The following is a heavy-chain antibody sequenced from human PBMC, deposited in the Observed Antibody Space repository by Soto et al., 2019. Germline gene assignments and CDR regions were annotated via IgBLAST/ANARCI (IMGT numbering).Heavy chain of an antibody. CDR3: AKARHSSSWYWFGY. Sequence: QVQLVESGGGVVQPGRSLRLSCAASGFTFSSYGMHWVRQAPGKGLEWVAVISYDGSNKYYADSVKGRFTISRDNSKNTLYLQMNSLRAEDTAVYYCAKARHSSSWYWFGYWGQGTLVTVSS. D-gene: IGHD6-13*01. CDR2: ISYDGSNK. V-gene: IGHV3-30*18. J-gene: IGHJ5*01. CDR1: GFTFSSYG.